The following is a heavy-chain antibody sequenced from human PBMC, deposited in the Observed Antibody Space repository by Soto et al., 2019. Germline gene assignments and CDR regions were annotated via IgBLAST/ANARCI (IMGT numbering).Heavy chain of an antibody. Sequence: SETLSLTCTVSGGSISSSSYYWGWIRQPPGKGLEWIGSIYYSGSTNYNPSLKSRVTISVDTSKNQFSPKLSSVTAAETAVYFCESWGSTAAIDYCGQRSLVPVSA. CDR1: GGSISSSSYY. J-gene: IGHJ4*02. V-gene: IGHV4-39*07. CDR2: IYYSGST. CDR3: ESWGSTAAIDY. D-gene: IGHD6-13*01.